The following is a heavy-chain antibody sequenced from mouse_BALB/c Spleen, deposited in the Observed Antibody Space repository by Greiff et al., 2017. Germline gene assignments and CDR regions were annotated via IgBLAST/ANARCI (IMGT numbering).Heavy chain of an antibody. Sequence: VKLQESGPELVMPGASVKMSCKASGYTFTDYWMHWVKQRPGQGLEWIGAIDTSDSYTSYNQKFKGKATLTVDESSSTAYMQLSSLTSEDSAVYYCALITTVVYFDYWGQGTTLTVSS. D-gene: IGHD1-1*01. CDR3: ALITTVVYFDY. CDR2: IDTSDSYT. J-gene: IGHJ2*01. V-gene: IGHV1-69*01. CDR1: GYTFTDYW.